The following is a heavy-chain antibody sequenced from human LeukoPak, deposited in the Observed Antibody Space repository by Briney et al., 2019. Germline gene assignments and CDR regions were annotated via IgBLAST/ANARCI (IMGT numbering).Heavy chain of an antibody. CDR2: ISSSGSTI. CDR1: GFTFSSYE. Sequence: GGSLRLSCAASGFTFSSYEMNWVRQAPGKGLEWVSYISSSGSTIYYADSVKGRFTISRDNAKNSLYLQMNSLRAEDTAVYYCARSGYDYIDVWGKGTTVTISS. D-gene: IGHD3-3*01. V-gene: IGHV3-48*03. CDR3: ARSGYDYIDV. J-gene: IGHJ6*03.